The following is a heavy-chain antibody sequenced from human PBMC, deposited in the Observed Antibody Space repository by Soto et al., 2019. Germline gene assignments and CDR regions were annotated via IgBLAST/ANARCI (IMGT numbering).Heavy chain of an antibody. CDR1: GFTFSSYG. Sequence: GGSLRLSCAASGFTFSSYGMHWVRQAPGKGLEWVAIISYDGNYKHHADSVKGRFTISRDNSKNTLYLQMNSLRAEDTAVYYCAKGKYNLSDPPLDYWGRGTQVTVSS. CDR3: AKGKYNLSDPPLDY. CDR2: ISYDGNYK. D-gene: IGHD1-20*01. V-gene: IGHV3-30*18. J-gene: IGHJ4*02.